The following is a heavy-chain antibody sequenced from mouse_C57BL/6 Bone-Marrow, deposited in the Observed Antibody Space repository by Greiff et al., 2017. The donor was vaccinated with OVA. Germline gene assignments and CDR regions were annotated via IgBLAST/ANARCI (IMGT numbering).Heavy chain of an antibody. CDR2: ISSGGSYT. V-gene: IGHV5-6*01. D-gene: IGHD1-1*02. Sequence: EVQVVESGGDLVKPGGSLKLSCAASGFTFSSYGMSWVRQTPDKRLEWVATISSGGSYTYYPDSVKGRFTISRDNAKNTLYLQMSSLKSEDTAMYYCAGEGLWSRGFAYWGQGTLVTVSA. J-gene: IGHJ3*01. CDR1: GFTFSSYG. CDR3: AGEGLWSRGFAY.